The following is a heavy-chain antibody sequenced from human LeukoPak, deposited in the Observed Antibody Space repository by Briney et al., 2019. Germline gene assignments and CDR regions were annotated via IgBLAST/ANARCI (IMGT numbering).Heavy chain of an antibody. CDR3: ARDLLKWGDYGGYFDF. CDR1: GFTFSSYG. J-gene: IGHJ4*02. Sequence: GGSLRLSCAASGFTFSSYGMHWVRQVPGKGLEWVAVISYDAKSNYHVDSVKGRFTISRDNSKNTLYLQMKSLRAEDTAVYYCARDLLKWGDYGGYFDFWGQGTLVTVSS. V-gene: IGHV3-30*03. CDR2: ISYDAKSN. D-gene: IGHD4-17*01.